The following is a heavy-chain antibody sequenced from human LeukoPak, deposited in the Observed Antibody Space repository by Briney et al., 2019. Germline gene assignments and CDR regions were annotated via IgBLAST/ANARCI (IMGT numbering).Heavy chain of an antibody. CDR3: SRSEGVYYPSGSSGSFYPHWFDP. CDR2: IFYSGTT. J-gene: IGHJ5*02. CDR1: GGSMTGYY. V-gene: IGHV4-59*01. Sequence: ETLSLTCSVSGGSMTGYYWSWIRQPPGKGVEWIGYIFYSGTTKYNPSLTSRVTISLDMSQNQFSLKMTSVTAADTAVYYCSRSEGVYYPSGSSGSFYPHWFDPWGQGILVTVSS. D-gene: IGHD3-10*01.